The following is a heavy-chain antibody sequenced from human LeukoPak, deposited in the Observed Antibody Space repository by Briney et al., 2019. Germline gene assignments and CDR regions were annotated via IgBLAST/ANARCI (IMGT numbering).Heavy chain of an antibody. CDR3: STQQGGSIINYFDY. CDR2: ISYDGSHK. V-gene: IGHV3-30*04. CDR1: GFTFSTYA. Sequence: GRSLRLSCAASGFTFSTYAIHWVRQAPGKGLEWVAVISYDGSHKYYADSVKGRFTISRDNSKNTLYLQMNSLRAEDTALYYWSTQQGGSIINYFDYWGQGTLVTVSS. J-gene: IGHJ4*02. D-gene: IGHD3-10*01.